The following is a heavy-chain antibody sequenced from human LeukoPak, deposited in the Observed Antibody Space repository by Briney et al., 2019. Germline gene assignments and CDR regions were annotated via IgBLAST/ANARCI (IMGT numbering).Heavy chain of an antibody. V-gene: IGHV1-18*01. CDR2: ISAQHGQT. CDR1: GYSENFYG. D-gene: IGHD2-8*01. CDR3: AGSLGYCTSNVCYLKY. J-gene: IGHJ4*02. Sequence: VASVTVSFMTSGYSENFYGITWVRQVAGQGLEWMGWISAQHGQTEYAPNSQDRVTMTTDTYTNTAYMELRSLRSDDTAVYYCAGSLGYCTSNVCYLKYWGQGTLVTVSS.